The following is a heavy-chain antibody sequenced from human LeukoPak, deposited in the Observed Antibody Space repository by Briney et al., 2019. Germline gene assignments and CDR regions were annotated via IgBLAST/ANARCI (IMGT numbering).Heavy chain of an antibody. CDR2: ISYDGSNK. CDR3: ARNLYYDILTGNRYFDY. Sequence: GGSLRLSCAASGFTFSSYAMQWVRQAPGKGLEWVAVISYDGSNKYYADSVKGRFTISRDNSKNTLYLQMNSLRAEDTAVYYCARNLYYDILTGNRYFDYWGQGTLVTVSS. D-gene: IGHD3-9*01. CDR1: GFTFSSYA. V-gene: IGHV3-30-3*01. J-gene: IGHJ4*02.